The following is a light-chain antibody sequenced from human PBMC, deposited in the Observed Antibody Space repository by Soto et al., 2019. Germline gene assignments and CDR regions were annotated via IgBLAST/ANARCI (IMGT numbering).Light chain of an antibody. Sequence: EIVLTQSPATLSLSPGERATLSCRASQSVSSNLAWYQQTPGQAPRLLIYDASNRATGIPARFSGSGSGTDFTLTISSLEPEDFAVYYCQQRGSWPLTFGGGTKVEIK. CDR1: QSVSSN. CDR3: QQRGSWPLT. V-gene: IGKV3-11*01. CDR2: DAS. J-gene: IGKJ4*01.